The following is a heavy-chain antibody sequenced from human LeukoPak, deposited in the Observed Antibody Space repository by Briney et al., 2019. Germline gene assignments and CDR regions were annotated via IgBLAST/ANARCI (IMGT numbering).Heavy chain of an antibody. D-gene: IGHD6-13*01. V-gene: IGHV3-48*03. J-gene: IGHJ4*02. Sequence: PGGSLRLSCAASGFTFSTYEMNWVRQAPGKGLEWVSYISTSGSTIYYADSVKGRFTISRDNAKNSLYLQMNSLRVEDTAVYYCARSYSSSWYTYRGEGTLVTVSS. CDR1: GFTFSTYE. CDR2: ISTSGSTI. CDR3: ARSYSSSWYTY.